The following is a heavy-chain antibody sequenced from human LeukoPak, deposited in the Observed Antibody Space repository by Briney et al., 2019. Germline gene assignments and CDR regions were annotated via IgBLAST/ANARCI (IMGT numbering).Heavy chain of an antibody. CDR1: RYTFTGYY. D-gene: IGHD2-15*01. CDR2: INPSSGGT. CDR3: ARGYCSGGSCYSVENWFDT. Sequence: ASVKGSCKASRYTFTGYYMHWVRQAPGQGLEWMGWINPSSGGTDYAQKFQGRVTITRDTSISTAYMELSRLRSDDTAMYYCARGYCSGGSCYSVENWFDTWGQGTLVTVSS. V-gene: IGHV1-2*02. J-gene: IGHJ5*02.